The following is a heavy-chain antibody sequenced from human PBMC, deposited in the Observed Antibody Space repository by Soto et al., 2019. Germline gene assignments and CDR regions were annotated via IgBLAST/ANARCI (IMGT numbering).Heavy chain of an antibody. CDR3: ARDAMVRGVSGNWYDP. V-gene: IGHV1-69*08. Sequence: QVQLVQSGAEVKKPGSSVKVSCKASGGTFSSYTISWVRQAPGQGLEWMGRIIPILGIANYAQKFQGRVTITADKXTXXAYMELSSLRSEDTAVYYYARDAMVRGVSGNWYDPWGQGTLVTVSS. CDR1: GGTFSSYT. J-gene: IGHJ5*02. CDR2: IIPILGIA. D-gene: IGHD3-10*01.